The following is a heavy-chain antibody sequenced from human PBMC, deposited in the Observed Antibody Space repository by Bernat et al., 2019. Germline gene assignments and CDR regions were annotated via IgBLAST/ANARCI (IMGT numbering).Heavy chain of an antibody. J-gene: IGHJ3*02. V-gene: IGHV3-21*01. Sequence: EVQLVESGGGLVKPGGSLRLSCAASGFTFRSYSMNWVRQAPGKGLVWVSSISSSSSYTYYADSVKVRFTISRDNAKNSLYLQMNSLRAEDTAVYYCARDGGLYYAGAVDIWGQGTMVTVSS. D-gene: IGHD3-10*01. CDR1: GFTFRSYS. CDR3: ARDGGLYYAGAVDI. CDR2: ISSSSSYT.